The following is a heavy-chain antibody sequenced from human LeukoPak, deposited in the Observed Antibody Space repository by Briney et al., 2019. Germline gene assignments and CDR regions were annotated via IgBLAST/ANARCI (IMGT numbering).Heavy chain of an antibody. J-gene: IGHJ6*02. CDR1: GFTFSSYG. Sequence: GGSLRLSCAASGFTFSSYGMHWVRQAPGKGLEWVAVIWYDGSNKYYADSVKGRFTISRDNSKNTLYLQMNSLRAEDTAVYYCAREEVYYYDSSGYPWGSGMDVWGQGTTVTVSS. CDR3: AREEVYYYDSSGYPWGSGMDV. V-gene: IGHV3-33*01. D-gene: IGHD3-22*01. CDR2: IWYDGSNK.